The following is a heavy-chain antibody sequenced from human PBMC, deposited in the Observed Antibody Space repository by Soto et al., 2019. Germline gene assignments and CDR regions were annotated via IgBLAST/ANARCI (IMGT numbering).Heavy chain of an antibody. CDR3: ARERAIAATGIFYY. D-gene: IGHD6-13*01. CDR2: TSYDGNNK. V-gene: IGHV3-30-3*01. CDR1: GFTFSNFA. Sequence: PGGSLRLSCAASGFTFSNFAMHWVRQAPGKGLEWVAVTSYDGNNKDYADSVKGRFTISRDNSKNTLFLQVNSLRPEDTAAYYCARERAIAATGIFYYWGQGTLVTVSS. J-gene: IGHJ4*02.